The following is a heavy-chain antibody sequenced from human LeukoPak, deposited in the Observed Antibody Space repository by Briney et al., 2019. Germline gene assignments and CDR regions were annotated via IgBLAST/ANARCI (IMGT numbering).Heavy chain of an antibody. D-gene: IGHD2-21*02. CDR1: GGSISSYY. CDR3: ARQVVTAMRCFDY. CDR2: IYYSGST. J-gene: IGHJ4*02. V-gene: IGHV4-59*01. Sequence: PSETLSLTCTVSGGSISSYYWSWIRQPPGKGLEWIGYIYYSGSTNYNPSLKSRVTISVDTSKNQFSLKLSSVTAADTAVYYCARQVVTAMRCFDYWGQGTLVTVSS.